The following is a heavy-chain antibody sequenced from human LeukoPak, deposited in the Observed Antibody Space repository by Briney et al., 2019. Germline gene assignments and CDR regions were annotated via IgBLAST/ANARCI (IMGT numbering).Heavy chain of an antibody. CDR3: ARGYYDLLTGPDY. CDR1: GFTFRSYW. V-gene: IGHV3-7*01. CDR2: IKEDGSEK. D-gene: IGHD3-9*01. J-gene: IGHJ4*02. Sequence: GGSLRLSCAASGFTFRSYWMCWVRQAPGKGLEWVANIKEDGSEKYYVDSVKGRFTISRDNAKNSLYLQMSSLRAEDTAVYYCARGYYDLLTGPDYWGQGTLVTVSS.